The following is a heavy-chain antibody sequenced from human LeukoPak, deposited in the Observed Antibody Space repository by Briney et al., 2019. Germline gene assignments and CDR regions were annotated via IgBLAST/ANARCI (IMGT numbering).Heavy chain of an antibody. V-gene: IGHV4-31*03. CDR1: GGSISSSNYY. D-gene: IGHD1-26*01. J-gene: IGHJ3*02. CDR2: IYYSGST. Sequence: SETLSLTCTVSGGSISSSNYYWGWIRQPPGKGLEWIGYIYYSGSTYCNPSLKSRVTISVDTSKNQFSLKLSSVTAADTAVYYCARGGNAFDIWGQGTMVTVSS. CDR3: ARGGNAFDI.